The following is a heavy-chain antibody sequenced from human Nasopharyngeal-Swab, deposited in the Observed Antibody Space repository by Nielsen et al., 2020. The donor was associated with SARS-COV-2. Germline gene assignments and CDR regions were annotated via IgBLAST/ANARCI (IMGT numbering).Heavy chain of an antibody. D-gene: IGHD1-26*01. CDR3: ARDLGATLDV. V-gene: IGHV3-33*01. Sequence: GESLKISCAASGFTFSSYGMHWVRQAPGKGLEWVAVIWYDGSNKYYADSVKGRFTISRDNSKNTLYLQMNSLRAEDTDVYYCARDLGATLDVWGQGTLVTVSS. CDR1: GFTFSSYG. CDR2: IWYDGSNK. J-gene: IGHJ4*02.